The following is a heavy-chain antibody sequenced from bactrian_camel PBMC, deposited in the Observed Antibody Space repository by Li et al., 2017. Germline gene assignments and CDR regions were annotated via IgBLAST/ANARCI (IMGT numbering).Heavy chain of an antibody. CDR3: TSNTENVYDVDPCHNN. Sequence: HVQLVESGGGSVQAGGSLRLACAASAYTYVDNCMGWFRQVPGKEREGVAAIYDSGGNTYYAGSVKGRFTISRDNAKNTLYLRLNSLTTEDTAMYYCTSNTENVYDVDPCHNNWGRGTQVTVS. J-gene: IGHJ4*01. CDR2: IYDSGGNT. CDR1: AYTYVDNC. V-gene: IGHV3S1*01. D-gene: IGHD4*01.